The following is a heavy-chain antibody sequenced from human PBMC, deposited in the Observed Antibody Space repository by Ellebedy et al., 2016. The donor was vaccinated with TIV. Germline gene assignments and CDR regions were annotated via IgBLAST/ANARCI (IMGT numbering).Heavy chain of an antibody. CDR3: ARPTSKYCTSTSCYIEYFDY. CDR1: GFSFSSYG. D-gene: IGHD2-2*02. V-gene: IGHV3-7*01. J-gene: IGHJ4*01. CDR2: IQQDGSEK. Sequence: GGSLRLXXTASGFSFSSYGLTWVRQAPGKGLEWVANIQQDGSEKYYVDAVKGRFTISRDNAKNSVYLHMNSLRAEDSAVYYCARPTSKYCTSTSCYIEYFDYWGQGTLVTVSS.